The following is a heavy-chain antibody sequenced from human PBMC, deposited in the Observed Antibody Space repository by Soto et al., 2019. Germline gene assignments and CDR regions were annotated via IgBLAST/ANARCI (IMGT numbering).Heavy chain of an antibody. V-gene: IGHV3-21*01. CDR3: ARDLQMATIRGGDY. CDR2: ITSSSSSSYI. CDR1: GFTFSTYS. J-gene: IGHJ4*02. D-gene: IGHD5-12*01. Sequence: EVQLVESGGGLVKPGGSPRLSCAAFGFTFSTYSMNWVRQAPGKGLEWVSSITSSSSSSYIYYADSVKGRFTISRDNAKNSLYLQMNSLRAEDTAVYYCARDLQMATIRGGDYWGQGTLVTVSS.